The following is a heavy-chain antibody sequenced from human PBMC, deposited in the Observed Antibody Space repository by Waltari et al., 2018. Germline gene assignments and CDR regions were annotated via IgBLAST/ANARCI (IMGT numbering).Heavy chain of an antibody. V-gene: IGHV4-59*01. D-gene: IGHD6-19*01. CDR1: GGSISSYY. CDR3: ARELVAVALNWFDP. CDR2: IYYSGST. Sequence: QVQLQESGPGLVKPSETLSLTCTVSGGSISSYYWSWIRKPPGKGLEWIGYIYYSGSTNYNPSLKSRVTISVDTSKNQFSLKLSSVTAADTAVYYCARELVAVALNWFDPWGQGTLVTVSS. J-gene: IGHJ5*02.